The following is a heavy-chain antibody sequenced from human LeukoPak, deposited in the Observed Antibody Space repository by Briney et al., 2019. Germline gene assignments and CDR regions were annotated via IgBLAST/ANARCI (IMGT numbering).Heavy chain of an antibody. Sequence: SETLSLTCAVYGGSFSGYYWSWIRQPLGKGLEWIGEINHSGSTNYNPSLKSRVTISVDTSKNQFSLKLSSVTAADTAVYYCARAHTIFGVVITDYYFDYWGQGTLVTVSS. J-gene: IGHJ4*02. D-gene: IGHD3-3*01. V-gene: IGHV4-34*01. CDR1: GGSFSGYY. CDR3: ARAHTIFGVVITDYYFDY. CDR2: INHSGST.